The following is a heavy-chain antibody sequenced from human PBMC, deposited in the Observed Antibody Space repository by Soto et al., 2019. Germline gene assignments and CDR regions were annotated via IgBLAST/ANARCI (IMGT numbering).Heavy chain of an antibody. V-gene: IGHV3-64*02. CDR3: ARGGDYGDYYFDY. Sequence: GGSLRLSCAASGFTFSNYPMHWVRQAPGQGLEYVSGINKNGDNTYYADSVKGRFTTSRDNSKNTLYLQMGSLRPEDMAVHYCARGGDYGDYYFDYWGQGTLVTVSS. CDR1: GFTFSNYP. D-gene: IGHD4-17*01. CDR2: INKNGDNT. J-gene: IGHJ4*02.